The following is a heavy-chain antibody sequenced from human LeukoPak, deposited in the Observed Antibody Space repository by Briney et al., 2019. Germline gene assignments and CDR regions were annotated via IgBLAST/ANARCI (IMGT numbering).Heavy chain of an antibody. CDR1: GFTFNNYE. V-gene: IGHV3-48*03. CDR3: ARETIDCGGDCYDY. Sequence: GGSLRPSCAASGFTFNNYEMNWVRQAPGKGLEWISYISTDGTMAYYAGSVKGRFTISRDNAKNSLYLQMNSLRADDTAVYYCARETIDCGGDCYDYWGQGTLATVSS. CDR2: ISTDGTMA. D-gene: IGHD2-21*01. J-gene: IGHJ4*02.